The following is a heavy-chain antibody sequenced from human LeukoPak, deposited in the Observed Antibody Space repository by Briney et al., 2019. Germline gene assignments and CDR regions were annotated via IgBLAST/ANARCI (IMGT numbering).Heavy chain of an antibody. D-gene: IGHD3-16*01. V-gene: IGHV3-30*02. CDR2: IRYDGSNK. Sequence: GGSLRLSCAASGFTFSSYAMHWVRQAPGKGLEWVAFIRYDGSNKYYADSVKGRFTISRDNSKNTLYLQMNSLRAEDTAVYYCAKDLLGETGGGDYWGQGTLVTVSS. CDR1: GFTFSSYA. CDR3: AKDLLGETGGGDY. J-gene: IGHJ4*02.